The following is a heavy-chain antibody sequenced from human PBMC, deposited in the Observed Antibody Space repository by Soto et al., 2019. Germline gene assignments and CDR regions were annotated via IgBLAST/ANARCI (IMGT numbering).Heavy chain of an antibody. Sequence: PSETLSLTCTVSGGSISSYYWSWIRQPLGKGLEWIGYIYYSGSTNYNPSLKSRVTISVDTSKNQFSLKLSSVTAADTAVYYCARVPDCSSTSCYEGAGEYWFDPWGQGTLVTVSS. CDR1: GGSISSYY. J-gene: IGHJ5*02. V-gene: IGHV4-59*01. CDR2: IYYSGST. CDR3: ARVPDCSSTSCYEGAGEYWFDP. D-gene: IGHD2-2*01.